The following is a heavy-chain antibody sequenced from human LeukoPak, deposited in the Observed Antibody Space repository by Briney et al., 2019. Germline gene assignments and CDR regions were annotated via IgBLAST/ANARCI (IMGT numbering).Heavy chain of an antibody. J-gene: IGHJ4*02. CDR1: GFTFSSYE. CDR3: AKEVVGATGDY. V-gene: IGHV3-48*03. Sequence: PGGSLRLSCAASGFTFSSYEMNWVRQAPGKGLEWVSYISNSGSIIKNADSVKGRFTISRDNSKNTLYLQMNSLRAEDTAVYYCAKEVVGATGDYWGQGTLVTVSS. D-gene: IGHD1-26*01. CDR2: ISNSGSII.